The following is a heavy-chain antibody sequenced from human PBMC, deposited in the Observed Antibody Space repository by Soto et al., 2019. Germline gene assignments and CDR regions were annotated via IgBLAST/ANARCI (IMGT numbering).Heavy chain of an antibody. CDR2: IRSKPNNYAT. CDR3: TRHVADF. Sequence: EVQLVESGGGLVQPGGSLKLSCAASGFSFSDSAMHWVRQASGKGLEWVGRIRSKPNNYATAYAASVKGRFTISRDDSKNTAYLQMNSLKTEDTAVYYCTRHVADFWGQGTRVTVSS. CDR1: GFSFSDSA. V-gene: IGHV3-73*01. J-gene: IGHJ4*02.